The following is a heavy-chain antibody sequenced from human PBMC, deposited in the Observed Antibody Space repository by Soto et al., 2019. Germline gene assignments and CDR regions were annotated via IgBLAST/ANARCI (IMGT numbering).Heavy chain of an antibody. Sequence: GGSLRLSCAASGFTFSSFWMHWVRQAPGKGLEWVSRASPDGTSTNYADSVKGRFTISRDNAKNTLFMQMNSLRAEDTAVYYCTRHGSGDYFLFDPWGQGTLVTVS. J-gene: IGHJ5*02. D-gene: IGHD4-17*01. CDR1: GFTFSSFW. CDR3: TRHGSGDYFLFDP. V-gene: IGHV3-74*01. CDR2: ASPDGTST.